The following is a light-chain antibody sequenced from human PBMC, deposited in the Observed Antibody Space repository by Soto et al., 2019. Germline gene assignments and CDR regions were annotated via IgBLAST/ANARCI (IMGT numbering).Light chain of an antibody. CDR1: QSVSSSY. V-gene: IGKV3-20*01. CDR2: GAS. CDR3: QQSYNTLT. Sequence: EIVLTQSPGTLSLSPGERATLSCRASQSVSSSYLAWYQQKPGQAPRLLIYGASSRATGIPDRFSGSGSGTDFTLTISNLQPEDFATYYCQQSYNTLTFAGGTKVEIK. J-gene: IGKJ4*01.